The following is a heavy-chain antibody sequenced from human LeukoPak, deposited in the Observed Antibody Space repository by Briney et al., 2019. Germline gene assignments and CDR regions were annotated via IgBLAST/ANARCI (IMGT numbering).Heavy chain of an antibody. J-gene: IGHJ4*02. D-gene: IGHD1-26*01. Sequence: PGGSLRLSCAASGFTFSSYAMHWVRQALGEGLEWVAVISYDGSNKYYADSVKGRFTISRDNSKNTLYLQMNSLRAEDTAVYYCARDLGGATFYWGQGTLVTVSS. CDR3: ARDLGGATFY. CDR2: ISYDGSNK. V-gene: IGHV3-30-3*01. CDR1: GFTFSSYA.